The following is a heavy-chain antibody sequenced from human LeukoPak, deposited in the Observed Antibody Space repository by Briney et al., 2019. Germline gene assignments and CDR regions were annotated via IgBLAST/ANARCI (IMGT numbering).Heavy chain of an antibody. V-gene: IGHV1-18*01. D-gene: IGHD2-2*03. J-gene: IGHJ4*02. CDR2: INPYIGNT. Sequence: ASVKVSCKASGYSFNTYAITWVRQAPGQGLEWMGWINPYIGNTNYAQNFQGRLTMTTDTSTSTAYMDLRSLRSDDTAVYYCARGVDIARITDLYYFDHWGQGTLVTVSS. CDR1: GYSFNTYA. CDR3: ARGVDIARITDLYYFDH.